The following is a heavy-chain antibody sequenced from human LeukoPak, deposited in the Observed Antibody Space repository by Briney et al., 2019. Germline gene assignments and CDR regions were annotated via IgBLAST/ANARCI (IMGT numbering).Heavy chain of an antibody. J-gene: IGHJ4*02. D-gene: IGHD2-15*01. V-gene: IGHV1-2*02. Sequence: ASVKVSCKASGYTFTGYYMHWVRQAPGQGPEWMGWINPKSGGTNYAQNFQGRVTMTSDTSTSTAFMELSRLRSDDTAVYYCATGLMCSGGSCYDYWGQGTLVTVSS. CDR2: INPKSGGT. CDR3: ATGLMCSGGSCYDY. CDR1: GYTFTGYY.